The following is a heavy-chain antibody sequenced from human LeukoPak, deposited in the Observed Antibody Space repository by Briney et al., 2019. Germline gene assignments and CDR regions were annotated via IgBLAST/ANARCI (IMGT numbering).Heavy chain of an antibody. CDR2: ISSSSSYI. J-gene: IGHJ6*03. Sequence: PGGSLRLSCAASGFTFSNYGMNWVRQAPGKGLEWVSSISSSSSYIYYTHSVKGRFTISRDNAKNSLYQQMNSLRAEDTAIYYCARVVTVAWSERRPGYYYMDVWGKGTTVTVSS. D-gene: IGHD1-1*01. CDR1: GFTFSNYG. CDR3: ARVVTVAWSERRPGYYYMDV. V-gene: IGHV3-21*06.